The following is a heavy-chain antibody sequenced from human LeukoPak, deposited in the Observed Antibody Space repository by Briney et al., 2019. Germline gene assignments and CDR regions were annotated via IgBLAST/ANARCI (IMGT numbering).Heavy chain of an antibody. CDR2: ISYSGSS. D-gene: IGHD6-13*01. J-gene: IGHJ4*02. CDR3: ARDRGVSGFDY. CDR1: GGSIISTIYY. Sequence: SETLSLTCTVSGGSIISTIYYWGWIRQSPGKGLDWIGGISYSGSSFCKPSLKSRVTIAVDTSKNQFSLRLSSVTAADTAFYYCARDRGVSGFDYWGQGTLVTVSS. V-gene: IGHV4-39*07.